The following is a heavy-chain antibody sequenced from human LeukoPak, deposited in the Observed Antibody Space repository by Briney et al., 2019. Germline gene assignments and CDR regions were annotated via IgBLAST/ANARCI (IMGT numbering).Heavy chain of an antibody. CDR3: AELGITMIGGV. J-gene: IGHJ6*04. Sequence: PGGSLRLSCAASGFTFSSYWMHWVRHAPGKGLVWVSRINSDGSSTSYADSVKGRFTISRDNAKNTLYPQMNSLRAEDTAVYYCAELGITMIGGVWGKGTTVTISS. CDR2: INSDGSST. D-gene: IGHD3-10*02. CDR1: GFTFSSYW. V-gene: IGHV3-74*01.